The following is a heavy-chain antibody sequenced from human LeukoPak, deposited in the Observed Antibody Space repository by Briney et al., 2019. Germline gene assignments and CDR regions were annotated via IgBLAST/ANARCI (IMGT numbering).Heavy chain of an antibody. Sequence: GGSLRLSCAASGFTFSSSWMHWVRQAPGKGLVWVSRINTDGSSTSYADSVKGRFTISRDNAKNTLYLQMNSLRAEDTAVYYCARGVSYYDSSGYYNEYFQHWGQGTLVTVSS. CDR1: GFTFSSSW. CDR3: ARGVSYYDSSGYYNEYFQH. J-gene: IGHJ1*01. D-gene: IGHD3-22*01. V-gene: IGHV3-74*01. CDR2: INTDGSST.